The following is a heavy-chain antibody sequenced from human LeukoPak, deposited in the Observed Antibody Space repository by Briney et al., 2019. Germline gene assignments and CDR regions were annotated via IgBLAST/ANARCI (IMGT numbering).Heavy chain of an antibody. Sequence: GGSLRLSCAASGFTFSSYGMHWVRQAPGKGLEWVAVISYDGSNKYYADSVKGRFTISRDNSKNTLYLQMNSLRAEDTAVYYCAKVGSDEAIDYWGQGTLVTASS. D-gene: IGHD2-2*03. CDR2: ISYDGSNK. J-gene: IGHJ4*02. V-gene: IGHV3-30*18. CDR3: AKVGSDEAIDY. CDR1: GFTFSSYG.